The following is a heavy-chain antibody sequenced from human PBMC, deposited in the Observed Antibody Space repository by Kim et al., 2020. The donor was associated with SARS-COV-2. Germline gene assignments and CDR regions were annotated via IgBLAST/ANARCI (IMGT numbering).Heavy chain of an antibody. D-gene: IGHD3-10*02. CDR3: AREVKLWSGAVSFDY. V-gene: IGHV1-69*06. J-gene: IGHJ4*02. CDR1: GGTFSSYA. Sequence: SVKVSCKASGGTFSSYAISWVRQAPGQGLEWMGGIIPIFGTANYAQKFQGRVTITADKSTSTAYMELSSLRSEDTAVYYCAREVKLWSGAVSFDYWGQGTLVTVSS. CDR2: IIPIFGTA.